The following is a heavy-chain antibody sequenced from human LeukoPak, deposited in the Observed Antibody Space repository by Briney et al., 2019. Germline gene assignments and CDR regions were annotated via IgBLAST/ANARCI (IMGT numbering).Heavy chain of an antibody. D-gene: IGHD6-6*01. CDR3: AGVYRSSSQLDY. CDR2: TYYRSKWYN. J-gene: IGHJ4*02. Sequence: SQTLSLTCAISGDSVPSNSAAWNRIRQSPSRGLEWLGRTYYRSKWYNDYAVSVKSRITINPDTSKNQFSLQLDSVTPEDTAVYYCAGVYRSSSQLDYWGQGTLVTVSS. CDR1: GDSVPSNSAA. V-gene: IGHV6-1*01.